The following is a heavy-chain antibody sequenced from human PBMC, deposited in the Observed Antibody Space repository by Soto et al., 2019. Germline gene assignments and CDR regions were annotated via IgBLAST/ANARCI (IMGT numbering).Heavy chain of an antibody. CDR2: ISGSGGST. Sequence: EVQLLESGGGLVQPGGSLRLSCAASGFTFSSYAMSWVRQAPGKGLEWVSAISGSGGSTYYADSVKGRFTISRDNSKNTLYLQMNSLRAEDTAVYYCAKDMGKYSSSSWRFAFDVAQDFDYWGQGTLVTVSS. V-gene: IGHV3-23*01. CDR1: GFTFSSYA. D-gene: IGHD6-6*01. J-gene: IGHJ4*02. CDR3: AKDMGKYSSSSWRFAFDVAQDFDY.